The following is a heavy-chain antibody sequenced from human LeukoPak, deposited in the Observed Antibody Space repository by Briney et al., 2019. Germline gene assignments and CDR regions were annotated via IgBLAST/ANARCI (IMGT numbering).Heavy chain of an antibody. CDR2: ISYDGSNK. V-gene: IGHV3-30-3*01. Sequence: GGSLRLSCAASGFTFSDYYMSWIRQAPGKGLEWVAVISYDGSNKYYADSVKGRFTISRDNSKNTLYLQMNSLRAEDTAVYYCARDRLLWFGEGSEYFQHWGQGTLVTVSS. J-gene: IGHJ1*01. D-gene: IGHD3-10*01. CDR3: ARDRLLWFGEGSEYFQH. CDR1: GFTFSDYY.